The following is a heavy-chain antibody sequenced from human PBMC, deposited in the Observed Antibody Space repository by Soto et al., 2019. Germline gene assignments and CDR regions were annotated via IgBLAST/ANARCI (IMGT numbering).Heavy chain of an antibody. Sequence: SETLSLTCAVYGGSFSGYYWSWIRQPPGKGLEWIGEINHSGSTNYNPSLKSRVTISVDTSKNQFSLKLSSVTAADTAVYYCARVERSSRVDYWGQGTLVTVSS. D-gene: IGHD6-13*01. V-gene: IGHV4-34*01. CDR3: ARVERSSRVDY. CDR1: GGSFSGYY. J-gene: IGHJ4*02. CDR2: INHSGST.